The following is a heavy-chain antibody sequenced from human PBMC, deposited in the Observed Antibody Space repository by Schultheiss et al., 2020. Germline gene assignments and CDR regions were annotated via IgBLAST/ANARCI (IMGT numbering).Heavy chain of an antibody. CDR1: GFTFSSYS. D-gene: IGHD2-2*01. J-gene: IGHJ3*02. CDR3: ARVFKVVPAAISGVGAFDI. CDR2: ISSSSSYI. Sequence: GGSLRLSCAASGFTFSSYSMNWVRQAPGKGLEWVSSISSSSSYIYYADSVKGRFTISRDNAKNSLYLQMNSLRAEDTAVYYCARVFKVVPAAISGVGAFDIWGQGTMVTVSS. V-gene: IGHV3-21*01.